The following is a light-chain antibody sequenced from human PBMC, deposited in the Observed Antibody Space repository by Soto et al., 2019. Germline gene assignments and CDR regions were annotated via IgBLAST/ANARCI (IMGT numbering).Light chain of an antibody. CDR1: QSISSY. J-gene: IGKJ2*01. Sequence: EIVLTQSPATLSLSPGERATLSCRASQSISSYLAWYQQKPGQAPRLLIYDSSNRATGIPARFSGSGSGTDFTLTISSPEPEDFAVYYCQQRSNGPAFTFGQGTKLEIK. CDR2: DSS. CDR3: QQRSNGPAFT. V-gene: IGKV3-11*01.